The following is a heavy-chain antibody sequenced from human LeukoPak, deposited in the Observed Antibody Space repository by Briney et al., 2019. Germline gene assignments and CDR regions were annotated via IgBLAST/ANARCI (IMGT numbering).Heavy chain of an antibody. CDR3: ARLKYQLLYNWFDP. D-gene: IGHD2-2*01. V-gene: IGHV3-21*01. CDR1: GFTFSSYS. CDR2: VSSKSIYI. J-gene: IGHJ5*02. Sequence: GGSLRLSCAASGFTFSSYSMNWVRQAPGRGLEWVSSVSSKSIYIYYADSVKGRFTISRDNAKKSLYLQMNSLRAEDTAVYYCARLKYQLLYNWFDPWGQGTLVTVSS.